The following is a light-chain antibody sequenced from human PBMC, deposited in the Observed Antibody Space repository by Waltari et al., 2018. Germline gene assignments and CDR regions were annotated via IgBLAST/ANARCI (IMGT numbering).Light chain of an antibody. CDR2: YAS. V-gene: IGKV1-17*01. Sequence: DIQMTQSPSPPAASVGDTVTITCRTSQDIGNYLAWHQQKPGKAPKHLIYYASNLESGVPSRFSGSGSGTEFTLTISSLQPEDFATYYCLQYKSLPVTFGPGTKLEIK. J-gene: IGKJ3*01. CDR3: LQYKSLPVT. CDR1: QDIGNY.